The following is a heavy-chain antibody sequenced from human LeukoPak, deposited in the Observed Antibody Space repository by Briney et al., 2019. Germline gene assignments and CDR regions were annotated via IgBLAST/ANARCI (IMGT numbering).Heavy chain of an antibody. V-gene: IGHV5-51*01. D-gene: IGHD3-10*01. CDR1: GYSFTSYW. Sequence: GESLKISCKGSGYSFTSYWIGWVRQMPGKGLEWMGIIYPGDSDTRYSPSFQGQVTISADKSISTAYLQWSSLRASDTAIYYCATQLLQGVLTWGPKRVESGYFDSWGQGTQVTVSS. CDR3: ATQLLQGVLTWGPKRVESGYFDS. CDR2: IYPGDSDT. J-gene: IGHJ4*02.